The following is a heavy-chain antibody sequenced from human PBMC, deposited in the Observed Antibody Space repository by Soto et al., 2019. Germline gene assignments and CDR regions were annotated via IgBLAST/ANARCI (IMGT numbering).Heavy chain of an antibody. J-gene: IGHJ4*02. Sequence: QVQLVESGGGVVQPGRSLRLSCAASGFTFSSYGMHWVRQAPGKGLEWVAVISYDGSNKYYADSVKGRFTISRDNSKNTLYPQMNSLRAEDTAVYYCAKGASGDYYFDYWGQGTLVTVSS. D-gene: IGHD2-21*02. CDR1: GFTFSSYG. V-gene: IGHV3-30*18. CDR2: ISYDGSNK. CDR3: AKGASGDYYFDY.